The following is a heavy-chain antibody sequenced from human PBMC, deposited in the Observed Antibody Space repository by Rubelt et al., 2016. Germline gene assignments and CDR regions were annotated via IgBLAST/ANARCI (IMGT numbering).Heavy chain of an antibody. CDR1: GYTFTSYG. J-gene: IGHJ6*02. CDR3: VGGRPMGSGSCVGYV. D-gene: IGHD3-10*01. V-gene: IGHV1-18*01. Sequence: QVQLVQSGAEVKKPGASVKVSCKASGYTFTSYGISWVRQAPGQGLEWMGWISAYNGNTNYAQKLQGRETQTTVSCAVTVEMERGSLRSDDTAGCECVGGRPMGSGSCVGYVWGQGTMVTVSS. CDR2: ISAYNGNT.